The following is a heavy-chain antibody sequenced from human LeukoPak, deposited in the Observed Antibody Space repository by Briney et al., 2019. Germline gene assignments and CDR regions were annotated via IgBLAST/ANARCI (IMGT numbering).Heavy chain of an antibody. D-gene: IGHD6-13*01. Sequence: RGSLRLSCAASGFTFSDYYMSWIRQAPGKGLEWVSYISSSGNTIYYADSVKGRFTISRDNAMNSLYLQMNSLRAEDTAVYYCARDQDSSSWYYYYYYYMDVWGKGTTVTVSS. CDR3: ARDQDSSSWYYYYYYYMDV. J-gene: IGHJ6*03. V-gene: IGHV3-11*04. CDR2: ISSSGNTI. CDR1: GFTFSDYY.